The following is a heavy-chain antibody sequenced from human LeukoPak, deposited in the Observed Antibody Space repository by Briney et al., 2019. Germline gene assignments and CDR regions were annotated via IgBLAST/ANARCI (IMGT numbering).Heavy chain of an antibody. CDR2: ISSSGSTI. Sequence: GGSLRLSCAASGFTFSDYYMSWIPQAPGKGRGGVLSISSSGSTIYYADSVKGRFTISRDNAKNSLYLQMNSLRAEDTAVYYCATVYYDSWSGYFDYWGQGTLVTVSS. D-gene: IGHD3-3*01. J-gene: IGHJ4*02. V-gene: IGHV3-11*01. CDR3: ATVYYDSWSGYFDY. CDR1: GFTFSDYY.